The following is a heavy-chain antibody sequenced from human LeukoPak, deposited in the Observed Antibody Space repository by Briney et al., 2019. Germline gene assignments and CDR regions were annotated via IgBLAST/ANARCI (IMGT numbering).Heavy chain of an antibody. D-gene: IGHD2/OR15-2a*01. CDR2: ISGSGDNT. CDR1: GFTFSGYS. J-gene: IGHJ4*02. V-gene: IGHV3-23*01. Sequence: GGSLRLSCGASGFTFSGYSMSWVRQAPGKGPEWVSTISGSGDNTYYADSVKGRFTISRDNSKNTLYLQMNSLRAEDTAVYYCVKDRHSITSLGFDYWGQGALVTVSS. CDR3: VKDRHSITSLGFDY.